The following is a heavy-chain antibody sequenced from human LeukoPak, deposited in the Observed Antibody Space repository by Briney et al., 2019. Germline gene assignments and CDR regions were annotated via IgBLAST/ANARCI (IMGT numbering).Heavy chain of an antibody. D-gene: IGHD1-26*01. V-gene: IGHV3-23*01. J-gene: IGHJ4*02. CDR1: GFTFSSFA. CDR3: VKYHVSGTHYFHS. CDR2: IGGSGGDT. Sequence: PGGSLRLSCAASGFTFSSFAMSWVRQAPGKGLEWVSGIGGSGGDTFYTDSVKGRFTISRDNSKNTLYLQTNSLRVEDTAVYYCVKYHVSGTHYFHSWGQGTLVTVSS.